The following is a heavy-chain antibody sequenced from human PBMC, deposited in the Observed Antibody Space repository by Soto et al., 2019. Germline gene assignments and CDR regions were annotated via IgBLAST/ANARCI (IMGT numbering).Heavy chain of an antibody. CDR3: AIVNYDGSGPQAGFDF. V-gene: IGHV1-24*01. J-gene: IGHJ4*02. CDR2: FDPADGET. Sequence: GASVKVACKVSGYTLTELSMQWVRQAPGKGLEWMGGFDPADGETSDAQKFQGRVTMTEDTSTNTAYMELSSLRSEDTAGCYCAIVNYDGSGPQAGFDFWGQGTLVTVSS. CDR1: GYTLTELS. D-gene: IGHD3-22*01.